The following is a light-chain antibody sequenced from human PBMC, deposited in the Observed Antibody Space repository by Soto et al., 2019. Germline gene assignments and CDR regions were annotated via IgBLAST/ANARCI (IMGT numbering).Light chain of an antibody. CDR1: QSVNSNY. CDR2: GSS. Sequence: DIVLTQSPGTLSLSPGERATISCRASQSVNSNYLAWYQRKPGQAHLLLIYGSSKGATDIPYRFSASGSGTDFTLTITRLEPEDFAVYYCQQYESSPPTFGQGTKVEVK. CDR3: QQYESSPPT. V-gene: IGKV3-20*01. J-gene: IGKJ1*01.